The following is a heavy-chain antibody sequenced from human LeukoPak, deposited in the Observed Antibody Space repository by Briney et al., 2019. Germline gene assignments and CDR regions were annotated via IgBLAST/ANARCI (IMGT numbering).Heavy chain of an antibody. CDR2: INTNTGNP. Sequence: GASVKVSCKASGYTFTSYAMNWVRQAPGQGLEWMGWINTNTGNPTYAQGFTGRFVFSLDTSVSTAYLQISSLKAEDTAVYYCARILLWFGELSFPFDYWGQGTLVTVSS. J-gene: IGHJ4*02. D-gene: IGHD3-10*01. CDR1: GYTFTSYA. CDR3: ARILLWFGELSFPFDY. V-gene: IGHV7-4-1*02.